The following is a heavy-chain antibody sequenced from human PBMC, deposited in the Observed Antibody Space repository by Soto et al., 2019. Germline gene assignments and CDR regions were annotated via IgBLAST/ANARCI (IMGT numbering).Heavy chain of an antibody. CDR1: GFTFSSYS. CDR3: ARNWDV. Sequence: EVQLVESGGGLVQPGGSLRLSCAASGFTFSSYSMNWVRQAPGKGLEWVSYITSSSSIYYADSVKGRFTISRDNAKDSLYLQMNSLRDDDTAVYYCARNWDVWGKGTTVTVS. V-gene: IGHV3-48*02. CDR2: ITSSSSI. J-gene: IGHJ6*03.